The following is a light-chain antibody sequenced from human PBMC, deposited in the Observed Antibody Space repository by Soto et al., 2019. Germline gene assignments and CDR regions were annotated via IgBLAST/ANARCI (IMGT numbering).Light chain of an antibody. V-gene: IGKV1-39*01. CDR1: QSIYIY. J-gene: IGKJ5*01. Sequence: DIQMPQSPSSLPASIGDRVTITCRASQSIYIYLNWYQQKPGKAPKLLIYAASSLQRGVPSTFSGGGSGTAFTRTISSLQPEDVATYYCQQSYSSITFGQGTRLDIK. CDR2: AAS. CDR3: QQSYSSIT.